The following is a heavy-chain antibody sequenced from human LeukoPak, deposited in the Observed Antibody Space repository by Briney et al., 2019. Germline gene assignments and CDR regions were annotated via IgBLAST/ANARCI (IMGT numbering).Heavy chain of an antibody. D-gene: IGHD3-22*01. V-gene: IGHV4-61*01. CDR2: IYNSGTT. CDR1: GGSISSSSYY. Sequence: PSETLSLTCTVSGGSISSSSYYWSWIRQPPGKGLEWIGNIYNSGTTNYNPSLKSRVTISVDTSKNQLSVKLNSVTTADTAVYFCGRCWHSSGYPIDYWGQGTLVTVSS. J-gene: IGHJ4*02. CDR3: GRCWHSSGYPIDY.